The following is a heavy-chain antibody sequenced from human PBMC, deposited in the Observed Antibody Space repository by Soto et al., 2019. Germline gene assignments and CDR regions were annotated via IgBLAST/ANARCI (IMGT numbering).Heavy chain of an antibody. CDR2: IYPGDSDT. CDR1: GYSFTSYW. V-gene: IGHV5-51*01. Sequence: PGESLKISCKGSGYSFTSYWIGWVRQMPGKGLEWMGIIYPGDSDTRYSPSFQGQVTISADKSISTAYLQWSSLKASDTAMYYCARTDYCSNTSCYLGGSDYWGLGALVTVSS. J-gene: IGHJ4*02. D-gene: IGHD2-2*01. CDR3: ARTDYCSNTSCYLGGSDY.